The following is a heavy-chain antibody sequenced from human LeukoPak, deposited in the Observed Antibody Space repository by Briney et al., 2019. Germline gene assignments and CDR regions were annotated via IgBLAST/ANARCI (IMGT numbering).Heavy chain of an antibody. CDR1: GFPFSSYS. V-gene: IGHV3-23*01. Sequence: GGSLRLSCAASGFPFSSYSMSWVRQAPGKGLEWVSAIIGSGGRTFYADSVKGRFIISRNNSKNELYLQINGQRAEDTAVYSCAKEYQAVADYWGQGTLVTVSS. CDR3: AKEYQAVADY. J-gene: IGHJ4*02. CDR2: IIGSGGRT. D-gene: IGHD2-2*01.